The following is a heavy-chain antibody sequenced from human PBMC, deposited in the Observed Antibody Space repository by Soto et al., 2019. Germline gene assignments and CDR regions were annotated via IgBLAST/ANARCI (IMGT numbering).Heavy chain of an antibody. CDR3: ARGQGIAVPPYYYYGMDV. CDR1: GYTFTGYY. V-gene: IGHV1-2*04. D-gene: IGHD6-19*01. J-gene: IGHJ6*02. CDR2: INPNSGGT. Sequence: QVQLVQSGAEVKKPGASVKVSCKASGYTFTGYYMHWVRQAPGQGLEWMGCINPNSGGTNYAQKFQGWVTMTRDTSISTAYMELSRLRSDDTAVYYCARGQGIAVPPYYYYGMDVWGQGTTVTVSS.